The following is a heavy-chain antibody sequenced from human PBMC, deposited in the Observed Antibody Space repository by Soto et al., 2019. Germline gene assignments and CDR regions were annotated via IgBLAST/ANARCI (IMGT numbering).Heavy chain of an antibody. CDR2: ISYDGSNK. CDR1: GFTFSSYG. V-gene: IGHV3-30*18. CDR3: AKDTAAVKYNWNYGSFDY. J-gene: IGHJ4*02. Sequence: GGSLRLSCAASGFTFSSYGMHWVRQAPGKGLEWVAVISYDGSNKYYADSVKGRFTISRDNSKNTLYLQMNSLRAEDTAVYYCAKDTAAVKYNWNYGSFDYWGQGTLVTVSS. D-gene: IGHD1-7*01.